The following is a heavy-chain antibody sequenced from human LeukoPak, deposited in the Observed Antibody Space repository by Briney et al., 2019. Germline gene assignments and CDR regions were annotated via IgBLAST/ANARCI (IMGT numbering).Heavy chain of an antibody. CDR2: ISSSGSTI. CDR3: AKDSRGYYDSSGHAFDI. V-gene: IGHV3-11*01. CDR1: GFTFSDYY. Sequence: GGSLRLSCAASGFTFSDYYMSWIRQAPGKGLEWVSYISSSGSTIYYADSVKGRFTISRDNAKNSLYLQMNSLRAEDTALYYCAKDSRGYYDSSGHAFDIWGQGTMVTVSS. D-gene: IGHD3-22*01. J-gene: IGHJ3*02.